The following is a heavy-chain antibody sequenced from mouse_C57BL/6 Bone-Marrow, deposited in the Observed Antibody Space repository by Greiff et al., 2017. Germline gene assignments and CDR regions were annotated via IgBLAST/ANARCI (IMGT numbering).Heavy chain of an antibody. CDR1: GYAFSSSW. CDR3: AREGDDYDGTGYVDV. CDR2: IYPGDGDT. D-gene: IGHD2-4*01. J-gene: IGHJ1*03. Sequence: QVQLQQSGPELVKPGASVKISCKASGYAFSSSWMNWVKQRPGKGLEWIGRIYPGDGDTNYNGKFKGKATLTADKSSSTAYMQLSSLTSEDSAVYFCAREGDDYDGTGYVDVWGTGTTVTVSS. V-gene: IGHV1-82*01.